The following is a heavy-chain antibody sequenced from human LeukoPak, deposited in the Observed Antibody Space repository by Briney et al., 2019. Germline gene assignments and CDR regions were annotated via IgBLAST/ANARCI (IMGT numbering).Heavy chain of an antibody. J-gene: IGHJ5*02. CDR1: GFTFSSYS. CDR3: AIAAAGPNWFDP. Sequence: PGGSLRLSCAASGFTFSSYSMNWVRQAPGKGLEWVSSISSSSSYIYYADSVKGRFTISRDNAKNSLYLQMNSLRAEDTAVYYCAIAAAGPNWFDPWGQGTLVTVSS. D-gene: IGHD6-13*01. CDR2: ISSSSSYI. V-gene: IGHV3-21*04.